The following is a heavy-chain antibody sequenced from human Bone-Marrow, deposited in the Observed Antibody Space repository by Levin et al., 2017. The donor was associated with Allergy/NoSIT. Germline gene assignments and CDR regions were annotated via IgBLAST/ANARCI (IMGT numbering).Heavy chain of an antibody. Sequence: SCAVSGGSISSGGYSWSWIRQPPGKGLEWIGYIYHSGSTYYNPSLKSRVTISVDRSKNQFSLKLSSVTAADTAVYYCAKEGYYYGMDVWGQGTTVTVSS. J-gene: IGHJ6*02. CDR1: GGSISSGGYS. V-gene: IGHV4-30-2*01. CDR2: IYHSGST. CDR3: AKEGYYYGMDV.